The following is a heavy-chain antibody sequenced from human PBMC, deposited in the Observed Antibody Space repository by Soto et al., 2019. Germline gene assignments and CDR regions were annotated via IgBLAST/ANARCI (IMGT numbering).Heavy chain of an antibody. D-gene: IGHD6-19*01. CDR3: ASDRSPYSSGWYRLMDV. J-gene: IGHJ6*02. Sequence: SVKVSCKASGGTFSSYAISWVRQAPGQGLEWMGGIISIFGKANYAQKFQGRATITADESTRTAYIELSSLRSEDTAVYYCASDRSPYSSGWYRLMDVWGQGTTVTVSS. CDR1: GGTFSSYA. V-gene: IGHV1-69*13. CDR2: IISIFGKA.